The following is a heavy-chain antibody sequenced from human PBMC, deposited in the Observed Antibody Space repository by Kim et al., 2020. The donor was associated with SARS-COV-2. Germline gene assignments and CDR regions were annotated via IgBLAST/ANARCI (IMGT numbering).Heavy chain of an antibody. CDR3: TRDCSGGNCYHYDSSGLITVYYFDY. Sequence: GGSLRLSCAASGFTFSNAWMSWVRQAPGKGLEWVGRIKSKTDGGTTDYAAPVKGRFTISRDDSKNTLYLQMNSLKTEDTAVYYCTRDCSGGNCYHYDSSGLITVYYFDYWGQGTLVTVSS. J-gene: IGHJ4*02. CDR2: IKSKTDGGTT. V-gene: IGHV3-15*01. D-gene: IGHD2-15*01. CDR1: GFTFSNAW.